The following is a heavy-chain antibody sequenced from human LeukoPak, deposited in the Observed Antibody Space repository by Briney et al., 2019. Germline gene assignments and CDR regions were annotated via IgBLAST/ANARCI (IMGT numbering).Heavy chain of an antibody. CDR1: GDSISSTSYY. D-gene: IGHD3-10*01. CDR3: ASRVYGLGSFNY. CDR2: IYNSGTT. Sequence: SETLSLTCTVSGDSISSTSYYWDWIRQPPGKGLEWIGSIYNSGTTYYNPSLKSRVTISVNTSKNQFSLKVSSVTAADTAVYYCASRVYGLGSFNYWGQGTLVTVSS. V-gene: IGHV4-39*01. J-gene: IGHJ4*01.